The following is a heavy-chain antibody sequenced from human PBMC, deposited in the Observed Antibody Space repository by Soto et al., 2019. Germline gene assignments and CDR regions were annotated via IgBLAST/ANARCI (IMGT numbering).Heavy chain of an antibody. V-gene: IGHV1-18*01. D-gene: IGHD6-13*01. J-gene: IGHJ4*02. CDR1: GYTFTNYN. CDR3: ARQLATAFDY. Sequence: ASVKVSCKASGYTFTNYNMNWVRQAPGQGLEWMGWISAYNGNTYYAQKFHGRVTLTTDTSTTTVYMELRSLRSDDTALYYCARQLATAFDYWGQGTLVTVSS. CDR2: ISAYNGNT.